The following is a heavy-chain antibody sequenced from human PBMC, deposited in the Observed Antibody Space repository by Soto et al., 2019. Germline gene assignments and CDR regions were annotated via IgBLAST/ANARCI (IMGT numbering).Heavy chain of an antibody. V-gene: IGHV3-23*01. Sequence: GGSLRLSCAASGFTFSSYAMSWVRQAPGKGLEWVSAISGSGGSTYYADSVKGRFTISRDNSKNTLYLQMNSLRAEDTAVYYCAKTDGITMVRGVVFFDYWGQGTLVTVSS. D-gene: IGHD3-10*01. CDR3: AKTDGITMVRGVVFFDY. J-gene: IGHJ4*02. CDR2: ISGSGGST. CDR1: GFTFSSYA.